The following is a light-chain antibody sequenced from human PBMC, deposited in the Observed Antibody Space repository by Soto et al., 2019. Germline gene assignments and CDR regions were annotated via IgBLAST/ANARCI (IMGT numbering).Light chain of an antibody. J-gene: IGKJ4*01. CDR1: QSVSSY. V-gene: IGKV3-11*01. CDR3: QQRSNWPLT. Sequence: EIVLTQSPATLSLSPGERATLSCRASQSVSSYLAWYQQTPGQAPRLLIYDASNRATGSPARFSGSGSGTDFTLTISSLEPEDFAVYYCQQRSNWPLTFGGGTKVESK. CDR2: DAS.